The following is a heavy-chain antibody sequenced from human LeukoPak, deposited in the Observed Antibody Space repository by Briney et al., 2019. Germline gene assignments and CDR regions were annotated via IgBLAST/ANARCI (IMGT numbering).Heavy chain of an antibody. CDR2: MNPNSGNT. CDR3: ARVKYYGGNSLRY. CDR1: GYTFTSYD. V-gene: IGHV1-8*01. J-gene: IGHJ4*02. D-gene: IGHD4-23*01. Sequence: ASVKVSCKASGYTFTSYDINWVRQATGQGLEWMGWMNPNSGNTGYAQKLQGRVTMTRNTSISTAYMELSSLRSEDTAVYYCARVKYYGGNSLRYRGQGTLVTVSS.